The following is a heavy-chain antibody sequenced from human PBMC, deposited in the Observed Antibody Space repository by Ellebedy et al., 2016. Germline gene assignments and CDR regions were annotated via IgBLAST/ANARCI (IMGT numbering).Heavy chain of an antibody. CDR1: GFTFSDYY. Sequence: GGSLRLSCAASGFTFSDYYMSWIRQAPGKGLEWVSYISSSGSTIYYADSVKGRFTISRDNAKNSLYLQMNSLRAEDTAVYYCARAFIPVDTASNWFDPWGQGTLVTVSS. CDR3: ARAFIPVDTASNWFDP. V-gene: IGHV3-11*01. J-gene: IGHJ5*02. CDR2: ISSSGSTI. D-gene: IGHD5-18*01.